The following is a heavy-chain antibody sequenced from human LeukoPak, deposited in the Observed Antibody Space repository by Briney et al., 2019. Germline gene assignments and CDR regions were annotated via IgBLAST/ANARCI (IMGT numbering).Heavy chain of an antibody. CDR2: IHYSGSI. V-gene: IGHV4-34*01. J-gene: IGHJ4*02. Sequence: TSETLSLTCAVYGGSFSGYSWTWIRQPPGKGLEWIGEIHYSGSINYNPSLKSRVTISADTSNNHFSLKVNSVTAADTAVYYCSRGTDAYKCGNSWGQGTLVTVSS. CDR3: SRGTDAYKCGNS. D-gene: IGHD5-24*01. CDR1: GGSFSGYS.